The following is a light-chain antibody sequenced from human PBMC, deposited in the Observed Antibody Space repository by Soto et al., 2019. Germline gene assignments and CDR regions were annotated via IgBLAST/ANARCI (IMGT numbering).Light chain of an antibody. CDR1: QSVSSY. J-gene: IGKJ5*01. V-gene: IGKV3-11*01. CDR3: QQRGNWIT. Sequence: EIVLTQSPATLSLSPGERATLSCRASQSVSSYLAWYQQKPGQAPRLLIYDASNRATGIPARFSASGSGTDFTLNIRSLEPEDSAVYFCQQRGNWITFGPGTRLEIK. CDR2: DAS.